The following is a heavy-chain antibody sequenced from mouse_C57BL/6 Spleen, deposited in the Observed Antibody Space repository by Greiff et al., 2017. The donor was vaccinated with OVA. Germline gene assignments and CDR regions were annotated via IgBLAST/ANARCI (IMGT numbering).Heavy chain of an antibody. CDR2: IDPETGGT. CDR1: GYTFTDYE. J-gene: IGHJ1*03. V-gene: IGHV1-15*01. D-gene: IGHD1-1*01. CDR3: TRRLRGWYFDV. Sequence: QVQLQQSGAELVRPGASVTLSCKASGYTFTDYEMHWVKQTPVHGLEWIGAIDPETGGTAYNQKFKGKAILTADKSSSTAYMELRSLTSDDSAVYYCTRRLRGWYFDVWGTGTTVTVSS.